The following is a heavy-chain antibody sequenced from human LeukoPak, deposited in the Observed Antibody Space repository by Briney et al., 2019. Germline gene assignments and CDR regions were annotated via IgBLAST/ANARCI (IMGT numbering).Heavy chain of an antibody. D-gene: IGHD3-10*01. Sequence: GRSLRLSCAASGFTFSSYGMHWVRQAPGKGLEWVAVISYDGSNKYYADSVKGRFTISRDNSKNTLYLQMNSLRAEDTAVYYYAKWLLWFGESDPTPYYYGMDVWGQGTTVTVSS. J-gene: IGHJ6*02. V-gene: IGHV3-30*18. CDR3: AKWLLWFGESDPTPYYYGMDV. CDR1: GFTFSSYG. CDR2: ISYDGSNK.